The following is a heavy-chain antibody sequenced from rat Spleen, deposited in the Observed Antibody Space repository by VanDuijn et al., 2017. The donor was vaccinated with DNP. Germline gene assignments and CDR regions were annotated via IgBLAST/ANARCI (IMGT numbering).Heavy chain of an antibody. CDR1: GFTFSNYY. CDR2: IFTSGNRA. Sequence: EVQLVESGGGLVQPGGSLKLSCAASGFTFSNYYMAWVRQAPKKGLEWVATIFTSGNRAFYPDSVEGRFTISRDNAKSRLYLQMDSLRSEDTATYYCSTGSGGPDYWGQGVMVTVSS. V-gene: IGHV5-27*01. J-gene: IGHJ2*01. D-gene: IGHD1-11*01. CDR3: STGSGGPDY.